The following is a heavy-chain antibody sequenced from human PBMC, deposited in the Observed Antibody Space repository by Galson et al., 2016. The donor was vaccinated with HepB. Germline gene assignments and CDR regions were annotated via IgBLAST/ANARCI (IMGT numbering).Heavy chain of an antibody. V-gene: IGHV3-21*01. J-gene: IGHJ4*02. Sequence: SLRLSCAASGFTFNSYPMHWVRQAPGKGLEWVSSISISSSYIYYADSVKGRFTISRDTAKNSLYLQMNSLRAEDTAVYYCARGSYWLLQHGDYFDYWGQGTLVTVSS. CDR1: GFTFNSYP. CDR2: ISISSSYI. D-gene: IGHD1-26*01. CDR3: ARGSYWLLQHGDYFDY.